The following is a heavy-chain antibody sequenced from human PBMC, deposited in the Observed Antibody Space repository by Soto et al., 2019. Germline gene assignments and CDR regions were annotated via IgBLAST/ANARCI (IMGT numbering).Heavy chain of an antibody. CDR1: GGSISNFY. Sequence: SETLSLTCTVSGGSISNFYWSWIRQPPGKGLEWIGCVYYSGSTNYNPSLKSRVTISIDTSKHQFSLKLTSVTAADTAVYYCTREQCSTAVTQWGPGTLVTVSS. CDR2: VYYSGST. V-gene: IGHV4-59*01. CDR3: TREQCSTAVTQ. J-gene: IGHJ4*02. D-gene: IGHD4-17*01.